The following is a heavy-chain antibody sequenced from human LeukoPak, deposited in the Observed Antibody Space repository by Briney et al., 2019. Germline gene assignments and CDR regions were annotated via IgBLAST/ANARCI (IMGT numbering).Heavy chain of an antibody. CDR1: GFTLRSNW. CDR2: IHSDGSRI. D-gene: IGHD1-26*01. CDR3: VKSSGSYLGD. Sequence: GGSLRLSCAASGFTLRSNWMHWVRQAPGKGLVWVSRIHSDGSRITYADFVKDRFTNSRDNAKNTLSLQMNSLRVEDTAVYYCVKSSGSYLGDWGQGTLVTVSS. J-gene: IGHJ4*02. V-gene: IGHV3-74*03.